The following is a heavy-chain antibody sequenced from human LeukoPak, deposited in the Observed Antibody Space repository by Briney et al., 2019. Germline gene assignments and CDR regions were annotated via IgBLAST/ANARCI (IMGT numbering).Heavy chain of an antibody. CDR3: ARAWGDFWSGYSEGYYYYMDV. D-gene: IGHD3-3*01. V-gene: IGHV4-61*02. Sequence: SETLSLTCTVSGGSISSGSYYWSWIRQPAGKGLEWIGRIYTSGSTNYNPSLKSRVTISVDTSKNQFSLKLSSVTAADTAVYYCARAWGDFWSGYSEGYYYYMDVWGKGTTVTVSS. CDR1: GGSISSGSYY. J-gene: IGHJ6*03. CDR2: IYTSGST.